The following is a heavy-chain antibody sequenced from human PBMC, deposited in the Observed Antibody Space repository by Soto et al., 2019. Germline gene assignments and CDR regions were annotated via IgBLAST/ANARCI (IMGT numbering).Heavy chain of an antibody. CDR3: AKLHGGNSAAFDI. D-gene: IGHD2-21*02. Sequence: GGSLRLSCAASGFTFSSYGMHWVRQAPGKGLEWVAVISYDGSNKYYADSVKGRFTISRDNSKHTLYLQMNNLRAEDTAVYYCAKLHGGNSAAFDIWGQGTMVTVSS. V-gene: IGHV3-30*18. CDR2: ISYDGSNK. CDR1: GFTFSSYG. J-gene: IGHJ3*02.